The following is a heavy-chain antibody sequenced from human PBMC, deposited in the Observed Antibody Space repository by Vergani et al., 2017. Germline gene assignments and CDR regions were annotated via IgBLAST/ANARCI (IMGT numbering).Heavy chain of an antibody. Sequence: EVQLVESGGGLIQPGGSLRLSCEASGFTVSSNYMSWVRQAPGKGLEWVANIKQDGSEKYYVDSVKGRFTISRDNAKNSLYLQMNSLRAEDTAVYYCARLGYCSGGSCYLDYWGQGTLVTVSS. D-gene: IGHD2-15*01. CDR3: ARLGYCSGGSCYLDY. CDR2: IKQDGSEK. J-gene: IGHJ4*02. CDR1: GFTVSSNY. V-gene: IGHV3-7*01.